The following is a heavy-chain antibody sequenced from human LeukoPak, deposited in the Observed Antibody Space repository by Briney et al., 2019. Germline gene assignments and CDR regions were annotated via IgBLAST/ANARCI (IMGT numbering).Heavy chain of an antibody. CDR2: ISSSSSTI. V-gene: IGHV3-48*04. CDR3: ARDDYYDTSPRGDAFDI. CDR1: GFTFSSYS. D-gene: IGHD3-22*01. Sequence: PGGSLRLSCAASGFTFSSYSMNWVRQAPGKGLEWVSYISSSSSTIYYADSVKGRFAISRDNAKNSLYLQMNSLRAEDTAVYYCARDDYYDTSPRGDAFDIWGQGTMVTVSS. J-gene: IGHJ3*02.